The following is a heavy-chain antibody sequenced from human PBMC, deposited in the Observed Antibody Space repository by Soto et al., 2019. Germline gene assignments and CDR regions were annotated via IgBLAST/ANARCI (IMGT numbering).Heavy chain of an antibody. J-gene: IGHJ4*02. CDR3: ATNYGSGSAHFDS. V-gene: IGHV1-69*02. D-gene: IGHD3-10*01. CDR1: GDTFNFYA. Sequence: QVQLVQSGAEVKKPGSSVKVSCTASGDTFNFYAISWVRQAPGQGLEWMGRIIPMLGMSNYAQNYQGSVTMIADKSTSTAYMELSSLRSEATALYYCATNYGSGSAHFDSWGQGTMVTVSS. CDR2: IIPMLGMS.